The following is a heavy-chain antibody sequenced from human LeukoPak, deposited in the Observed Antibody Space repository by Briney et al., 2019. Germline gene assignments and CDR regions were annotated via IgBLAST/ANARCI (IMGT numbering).Heavy chain of an antibody. D-gene: IGHD2-2*02. Sequence: PGGSLRLSCAASGFTFSSYWMSWVRQAPGKGLEWVANIKQDGSEKYYVDSVKGRFTISRDNAKNTLYLQMNSLRAEDTAVYYCAKDVYCSSTSCYSNWGQGTLVTVSS. CDR3: AKDVYCSSTSCYSN. CDR2: IKQDGSEK. CDR1: GFTFSSYW. V-gene: IGHV3-7*03. J-gene: IGHJ4*02.